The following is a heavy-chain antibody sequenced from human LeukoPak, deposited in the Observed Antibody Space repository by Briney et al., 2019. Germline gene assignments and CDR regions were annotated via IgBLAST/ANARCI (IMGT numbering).Heavy chain of an antibody. CDR2: IKQDGSEK. D-gene: IGHD3-3*01. CDR1: GFTFSNYE. V-gene: IGHV3-7*01. Sequence: GGSLRLSCAASGFTFSNYEMNWVRQAPGKGLEWVANIKQDGSEKYYVDSVKGRFTISRDNAKNSLYLQMNSLRAEDTAVYYCARDMNYDFWSGYYYPPVYYYYMDVWGKGTTVTVSS. CDR3: ARDMNYDFWSGYYYPPVYYYYMDV. J-gene: IGHJ6*03.